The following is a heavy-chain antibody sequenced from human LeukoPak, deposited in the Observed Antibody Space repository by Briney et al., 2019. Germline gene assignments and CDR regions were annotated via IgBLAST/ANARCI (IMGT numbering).Heavy chain of an antibody. Sequence: GESLKISCKGSGYSFTSYWIGWVRQAPGQGLEWMGWISAYNGNTNYAQKLQGRVTMTTDTSTSTAYMELRSLRSDDTAVYYCARGDTYYYDSSGYYWTDNWFDPWGQGTLVTVSS. CDR3: ARGDTYYYDSSGYYWTDNWFDP. V-gene: IGHV1-18*04. J-gene: IGHJ5*02. CDR1: GYSFTSYW. D-gene: IGHD3-22*01. CDR2: ISAYNGNT.